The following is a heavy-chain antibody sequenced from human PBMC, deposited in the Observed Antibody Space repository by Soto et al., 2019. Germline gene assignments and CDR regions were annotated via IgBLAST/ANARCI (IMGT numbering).Heavy chain of an antibody. Sequence: SETLSLTCTVSGGSISSYYWSWIRQPPGKGLEWIGYIYYSGSTYYNPSLKSRVTISVDTSKNQFSVRLSSVTAADTAMYYCARLSSAWQDNWFDPWGQGTLVTVSS. D-gene: IGHD6-19*01. CDR3: ARLSSAWQDNWFDP. CDR1: GGSISSYY. CDR2: IYYSGST. J-gene: IGHJ5*02. V-gene: IGHV4-59*01.